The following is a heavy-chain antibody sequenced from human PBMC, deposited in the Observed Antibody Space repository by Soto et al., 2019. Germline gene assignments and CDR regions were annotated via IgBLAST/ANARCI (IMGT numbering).Heavy chain of an antibody. CDR3: AKDRSPHEYYDFWSGYSFDY. V-gene: IGHV3-23*01. J-gene: IGHJ4*02. Sequence: GGSLRLSCAASGFTFSSYAMSWVRQAPGKGLEWVSAISGSGGSTYYADSVKGRFTISRDNSKNTLYLKMNSLRAEDTAVYYCAKDRSPHEYYDFWSGYSFDYWGQGTLVTVSS. CDR2: ISGSGGST. CDR1: GFTFSSYA. D-gene: IGHD3-3*01.